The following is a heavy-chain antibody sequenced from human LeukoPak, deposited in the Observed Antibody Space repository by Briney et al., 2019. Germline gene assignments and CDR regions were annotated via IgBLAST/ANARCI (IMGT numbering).Heavy chain of an antibody. CDR1: GGSFSGYY. D-gene: IGHD4-11*01. V-gene: IGHV4-34*01. CDR3: ARGNMWDYRRYYYYMDV. CDR2: VNHSGST. Sequence: SETLSLTCAVYGGSFSGYYWSWIRQPPGKGLEWIGEVNHSGSTNYNPSLKSRVTISVDTSKNQFSLKLNSVTAADTAIYYCARGNMWDYRRYYYYMDVWGQGALVTVSS. J-gene: IGHJ6*03.